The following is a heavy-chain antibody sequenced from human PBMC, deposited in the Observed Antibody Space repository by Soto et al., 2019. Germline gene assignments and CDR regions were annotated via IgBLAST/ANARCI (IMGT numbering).Heavy chain of an antibody. CDR2: IIPILGIA. Sequence: SVKVSCKASGGTFSSYTISWVRQAPGQGLEWMGRIIPILGIANYAQKFQGRVTITADKSTSTAYMELSSLRSEDTAVYYCARGYCSSTSCLNWFDPWGQGTLVTVSS. V-gene: IGHV1-69*02. D-gene: IGHD2-2*01. CDR3: ARGYCSSTSCLNWFDP. J-gene: IGHJ5*02. CDR1: GGTFSSYT.